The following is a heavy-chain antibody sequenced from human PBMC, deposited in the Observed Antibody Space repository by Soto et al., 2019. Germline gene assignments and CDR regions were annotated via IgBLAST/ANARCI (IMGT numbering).Heavy chain of an antibody. Sequence: PSETLSLTCAVYGGSFSGYYWSWIRQPPGKGLEWIGEINHSGSTNYNPSLKSRVTISVDTSKNQFSLKLSYVTGEDTAVYYCARPGIASTCRYYYGSGDNFDDRGQG. CDR1: GGSFSGYY. CDR3: ARPGIASTCRYYYGSGDNFDD. J-gene: IGHJ4*02. V-gene: IGHV4-34*01. D-gene: IGHD3-10*01. CDR2: INHSGST.